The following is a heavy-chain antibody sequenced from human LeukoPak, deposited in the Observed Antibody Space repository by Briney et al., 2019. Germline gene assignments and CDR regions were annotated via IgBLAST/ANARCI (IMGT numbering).Heavy chain of an antibody. CDR3: ARDPPGIDAFDI. CDR1: GFIFSSYA. D-gene: IGHD1-26*01. CDR2: ISGSGGST. V-gene: IGHV3-23*01. Sequence: GGSLRLSCAASGFIFSSYAMCWVRQAPGKGLEGVSAISGSGGSTYYADSVKGRFTISRDNPKNTVYLQMNSLTAEDTAVYYCARDPPGIDAFDIWGQGTMVTVSS. J-gene: IGHJ3*02.